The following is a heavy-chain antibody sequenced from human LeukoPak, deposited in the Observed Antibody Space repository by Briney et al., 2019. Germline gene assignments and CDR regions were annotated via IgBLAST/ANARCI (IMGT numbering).Heavy chain of an antibody. CDR3: ARGLGSYYYDSSGYRIFDY. CDR2: INHSGST. CDR1: GGSFSGYY. J-gene: IGHJ4*02. V-gene: IGHV4-34*01. D-gene: IGHD3-22*01. Sequence: SETLSLTCAVYGGSFSGYYWSWIRQPPGKGLEWIGEINHSGSTNYNPSLKSRVTISVDTTKNQFSLKLSSVTAAGTAVYYCARGLGSYYYDSSGYRIFDYWGQGTLVTVSP.